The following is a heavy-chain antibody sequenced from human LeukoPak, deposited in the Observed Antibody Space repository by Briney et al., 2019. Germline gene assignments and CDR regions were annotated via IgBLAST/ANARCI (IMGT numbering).Heavy chain of an antibody. Sequence: AGGSLRLSCAASGFTFSSYSMNWVRQAPGKGLEWVSFISTSSSYIYYADSVKGRFTISRDNAKNSLYLQMNRLRAEDTAVYYCARVYDTSGYDIFPIDYWGQGTLVTVSS. CDR3: ARVYDTSGYDIFPIDY. CDR2: ISTSSSYI. CDR1: GFTFSSYS. J-gene: IGHJ4*02. D-gene: IGHD3-22*01. V-gene: IGHV3-21*01.